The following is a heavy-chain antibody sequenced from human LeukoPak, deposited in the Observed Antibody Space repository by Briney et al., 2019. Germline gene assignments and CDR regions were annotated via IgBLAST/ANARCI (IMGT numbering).Heavy chain of an antibody. V-gene: IGHV4-59*01. CDR2: IYYSGNT. Sequence: SETLSLTCTVSGDSISNYYWSWIRQPPGKGLEWIGYIYYSGNTDYNPSLKSRVTISVDTSNNQFSLRLNSVTGADTAVYYCARYRNEALFAFDIWGQGAMVTVSS. J-gene: IGHJ3*02. CDR1: GDSISNYY. D-gene: IGHD1-14*01. CDR3: ARYRNEALFAFDI.